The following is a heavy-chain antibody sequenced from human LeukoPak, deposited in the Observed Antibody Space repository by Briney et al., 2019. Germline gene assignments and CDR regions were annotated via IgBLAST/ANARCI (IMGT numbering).Heavy chain of an antibody. CDR2: VTWNSDTI. CDR1: GFTFDDYA. D-gene: IGHD1-26*01. Sequence: GGSLRLSCAASGFTFDDYAMHWVRQAPGKGLEWVSGVTWNSDTISYADSVMGRFTISRDNAKNSLYLQMNNLRAEDTALYYCTKDISVGATPYYFDYWGQGTLVTVSS. CDR3: TKDISVGATPYYFDY. J-gene: IGHJ4*02. V-gene: IGHV3-9*01.